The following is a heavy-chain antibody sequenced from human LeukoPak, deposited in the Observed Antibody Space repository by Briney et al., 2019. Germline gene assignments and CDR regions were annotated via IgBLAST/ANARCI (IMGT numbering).Heavy chain of an antibody. D-gene: IGHD1-1*01. J-gene: IGHJ4*02. Sequence: QTGGSLRLSCAASGVTFSSYWMSWVRQAPGKGLEWVANIHQDGGQKFYVDSVEGRFTISRDNAKDSVYLHMNSLRADDTAVYYCARGNSFDYWGQGTLVTVSS. CDR1: GVTFSSYW. CDR3: ARGNSFDY. V-gene: IGHV3-7*01. CDR2: IHQDGGQK.